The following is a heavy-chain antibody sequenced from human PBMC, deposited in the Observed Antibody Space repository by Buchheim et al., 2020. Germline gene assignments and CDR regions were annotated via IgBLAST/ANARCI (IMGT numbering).Heavy chain of an antibody. CDR1: GYTFTGYY. J-gene: IGHJ6*02. Sequence: QVQLVQSGAEVKKPGASVKVSCKASGYTFTGYYMHWVRQAPGQGLEWMGWINPNSGGTNYAQKFQGWVTMTRDTSISTAYMELNRLRSDDTAVYYGARSSLVVQGDYYYYYGMDVWGQGTT. CDR2: INPNSGGT. CDR3: ARSSLVVQGDYYYYYGMDV. D-gene: IGHD3-10*01. V-gene: IGHV1-2*04.